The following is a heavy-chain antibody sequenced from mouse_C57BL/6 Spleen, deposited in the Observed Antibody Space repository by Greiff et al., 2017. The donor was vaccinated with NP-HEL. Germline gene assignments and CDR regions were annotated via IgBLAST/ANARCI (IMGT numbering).Heavy chain of an antibody. Sequence: EVQLQQSGAELVRPGASVKLSCTASGFNIKDYYMHWVKQRPEQGLEWIGRIDPEDGDTEYAPKFQGKATMTADTSSNTAYLQLSSLTAEDTAVFYCTTETAQALDYWGKGTTLTVAS. CDR2: IDPEDGDT. V-gene: IGHV14-1*01. J-gene: IGHJ2*01. D-gene: IGHD3-2*02. CDR1: GFNIKDYY. CDR3: TTETAQALDY.